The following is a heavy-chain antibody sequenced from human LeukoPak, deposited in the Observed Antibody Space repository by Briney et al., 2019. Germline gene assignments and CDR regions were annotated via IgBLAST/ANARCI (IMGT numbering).Heavy chain of an antibody. Sequence: GGSLRLSCAASGYTFSTYWMHWVRQGPGKGLEWVSSISSSSSYIYYADSVKGRFTISRDNAKNSLYLQMNSLRAEDAAVYYCASSARFNWGQGTLVTVSS. CDR1: GYTFSTYW. J-gene: IGHJ4*02. D-gene: IGHD3-10*01. V-gene: IGHV3-21*01. CDR2: ISSSSSYI. CDR3: ASSARFN.